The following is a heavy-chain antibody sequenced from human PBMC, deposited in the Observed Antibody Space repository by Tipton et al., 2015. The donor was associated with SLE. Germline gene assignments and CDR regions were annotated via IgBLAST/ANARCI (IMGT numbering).Heavy chain of an antibody. Sequence: TLSLTCTVSGGSISSYYWSWIRQPPGKGLAWIGYIYYSGSTNYNPSLKSRVTISVGTSKNQFSLKLSSVTAADTAVYYCASGGVGATPGAFDIWGQGTMVTVSS. V-gene: IGHV4-59*01. CDR2: IYYSGST. CDR1: GGSISSYY. J-gene: IGHJ3*02. D-gene: IGHD1-26*01. CDR3: ASGGVGATPGAFDI.